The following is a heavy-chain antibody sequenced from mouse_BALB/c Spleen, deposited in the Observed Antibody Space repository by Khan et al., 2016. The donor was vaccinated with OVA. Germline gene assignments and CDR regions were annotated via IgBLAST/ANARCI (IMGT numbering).Heavy chain of an antibody. Sequence: QVQLKQSGPELVKPGASVKMSCKISGYTFTDYVITWVKQRTGHGFEWIGEIYPGSGTTYYNEKFKGKATLTADKSANTVNMQLSSLTSEDSAVYFGAGSYDGAWFAYWGQGTLVTVSA. CDR1: GYTFTDYV. V-gene: IGHV1-77*01. D-gene: IGHD1-1*01. J-gene: IGHJ3*01. CDR2: IYPGSGTT. CDR3: AGSYDGAWFAY.